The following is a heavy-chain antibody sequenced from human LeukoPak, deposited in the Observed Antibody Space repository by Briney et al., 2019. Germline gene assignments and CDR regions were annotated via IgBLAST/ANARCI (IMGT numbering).Heavy chain of an antibody. D-gene: IGHD6-25*01. CDR3: ARGLRLPQYFDY. Sequence: SETLSLTCTVSGGSISSSSYYWGWIRQPPGKGLEWIGSIYYSGSTYYNPSLKSRVTISVGTSKNQFSLKLSSVTAADTAVYYCARGLRLPQYFDYWGQGTLVTVSS. V-gene: IGHV4-39*01. J-gene: IGHJ4*02. CDR1: GGSISSSSYY. CDR2: IYYSGST.